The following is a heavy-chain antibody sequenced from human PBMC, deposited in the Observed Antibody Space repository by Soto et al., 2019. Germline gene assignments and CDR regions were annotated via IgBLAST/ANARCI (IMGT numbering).Heavy chain of an antibody. CDR1: GYTFTGYY. V-gene: IGHV1-2*02. CDR3: ASGDTAMSYYFDF. D-gene: IGHD5-18*01. J-gene: IGHJ4*02. Sequence: VASVKVSCKXSGYTFTGYYMHWVRQAPGQGLEWMGWINPNSGGTNYAQKFQGRVTMTRDTSISTAYMELSRLRSDDTAVYYCASGDTAMSYYFDFWGQGTLVTVSS. CDR2: INPNSGGT.